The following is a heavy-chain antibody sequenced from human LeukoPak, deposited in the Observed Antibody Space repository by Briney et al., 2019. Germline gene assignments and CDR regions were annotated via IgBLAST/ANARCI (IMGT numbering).Heavy chain of an antibody. V-gene: IGHV4-4*07. CDR1: GGSISSYY. CDR3: ARVHSGWHQRLIGKKYYFDY. Sequence: SETLSLTCTVSGGSISSYYWSWLRQPAGKGLEWIGRIYTSGSTNYNPSLKSRVTMSVDTSKNQFSLKLSSVTAADTAVYYCARVHSGWHQRLIGKKYYFDYWGQGTLVTVPS. CDR2: IYTSGST. J-gene: IGHJ4*02. D-gene: IGHD6-19*01.